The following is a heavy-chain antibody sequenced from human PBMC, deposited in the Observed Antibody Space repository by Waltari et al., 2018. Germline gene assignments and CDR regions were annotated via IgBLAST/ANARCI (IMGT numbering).Heavy chain of an antibody. Sequence: QVQLQQWGAGLLKPSETLSLTCAVYGGSFSGYYWSWIRQPPGKGLEWIGEINHSGRTSYNPSLKSRVTISVDTSKNQFSLKLSSVTAADTAVYYWARTSDGYNWYNWFDPWGQGTLVTVSS. CDR3: ARTSDGYNWYNWFDP. CDR2: INHSGRT. CDR1: GGSFSGYY. D-gene: IGHD5-12*01. V-gene: IGHV4-34*01. J-gene: IGHJ5*02.